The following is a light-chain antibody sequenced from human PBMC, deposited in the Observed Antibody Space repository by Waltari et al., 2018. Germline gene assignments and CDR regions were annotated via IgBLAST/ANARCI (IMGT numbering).Light chain of an antibody. V-gene: IGKV1-39*01. CDR2: AAS. CDR1: QSISSY. CDR3: QQSYSTSWM. J-gene: IGKJ1*01. Sequence: DIQMTQSPSSLSASVGDRVTITCRASQSISSYLNWYQQKPGKAPKILIYAASSLQSGVPSRFSGSGSGTDFTLTISSLQPEDFATYYCQQSYSTSWMFGQGTKVEIK.